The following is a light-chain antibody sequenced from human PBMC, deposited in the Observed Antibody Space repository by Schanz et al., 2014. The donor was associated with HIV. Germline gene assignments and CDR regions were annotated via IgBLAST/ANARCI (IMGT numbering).Light chain of an antibody. J-gene: IGKJ4*01. CDR2: GAS. CDR3: QQSGDSGGT. Sequence: IVLTQSPVTLSLSPGERATLSCRASQSLGGSQLAWYQHKPGQAPRLLIYGASNRATGIPDRFSGGGSGTDFTLTISRLEPEDFAVYYCQQSGDSGGTFGGGTKVDMK. V-gene: IGKV3-20*01. CDR1: QSLGGSQ.